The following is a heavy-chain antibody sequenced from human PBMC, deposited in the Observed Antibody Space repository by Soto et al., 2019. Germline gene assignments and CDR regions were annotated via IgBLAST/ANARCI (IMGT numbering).Heavy chain of an antibody. J-gene: IGHJ3*01. CDR1: GFTFSIYA. CDR2: ISNSGGST. D-gene: IGHD6-13*01. V-gene: IGHV3-23*01. Sequence: EVQLLESGGGLVQPGGSLRLSCAASGFTFSIYAMTWVRQAPGKGLEWVSAISNSGGSTFYADSVKGRFTISRDNSKNTLYLQMCSLRADDTAVYYCAKDKVRWYLDLWGQGTMVTVSS. CDR3: AKDKVRWYLDL.